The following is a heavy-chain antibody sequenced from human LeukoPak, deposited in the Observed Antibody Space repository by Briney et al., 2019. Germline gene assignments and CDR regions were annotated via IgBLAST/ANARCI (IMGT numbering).Heavy chain of an antibody. CDR3: ATEAFDEYSSSWNY. Sequence: GASVKVSCKVSGYTLTELSMHWVRPAPGKGLEWMGGFDPEDGETIYAQKFQGRVTMTEDTSTDTAYMELSSLRSEDTAVYYCATEAFDEYSSSWNYWGQGTLVTVSS. CDR1: GYTLTELS. CDR2: FDPEDGET. D-gene: IGHD6-6*01. J-gene: IGHJ4*02. V-gene: IGHV1-24*01.